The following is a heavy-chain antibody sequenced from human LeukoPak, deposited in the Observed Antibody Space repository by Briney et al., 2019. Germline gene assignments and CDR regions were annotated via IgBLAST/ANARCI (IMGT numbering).Heavy chain of an antibody. CDR1: GFAPSTSGVG. CDR3: AHRRVRSYCSSTSGYAKAFDI. CDR2: IYWDDDK. D-gene: IGHD2-2*01. Sequence: SGPWQTHLTTTLTLSCTSGGFAPSTSGVGVGWIRQPPGKALEWLALIYWDDDKRYSPSLKSRLTITKDTSKNQVVLTMTNMEPVDTATYYCAHRRVRSYCSSTSGYAKAFDIWCQARRVAGSS. V-gene: IGHV2-5*02. J-gene: IGHJ3*02.